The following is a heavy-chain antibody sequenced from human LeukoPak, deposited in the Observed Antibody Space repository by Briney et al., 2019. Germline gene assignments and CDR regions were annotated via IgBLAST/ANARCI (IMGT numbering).Heavy chain of an antibody. J-gene: IGHJ4*02. V-gene: IGHV4-59*08. CDR3: ARLEYTDYFDY. D-gene: IGHD6-6*01. Sequence: PGGSLRLSCAASGFTFSSYSMNWIRQPPGKGLEWIGYIYYSGSTNYNPSLKSRVTISVDTSKNQFSLKLSSVTAADTAVYYCARLEYTDYFDYWGQGTLVTVSS. CDR2: IYYSGST. CDR1: GFTFSSYS.